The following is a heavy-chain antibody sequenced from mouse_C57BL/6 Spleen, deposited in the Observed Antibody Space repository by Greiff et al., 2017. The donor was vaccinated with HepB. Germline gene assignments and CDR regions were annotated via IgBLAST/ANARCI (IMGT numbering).Heavy chain of an antibody. D-gene: IGHD4-1*01. CDR1: GYTFTDHI. Sequence: VQLQQSGAELASPGASVTLSCKASGYTFTDHIMNWVKKRPGQGLEWIGRIYPVSGETNYNQKFKGKATFTVDRSSSTVYMVLNSLTSEDPAVYDCGRTANWDAYDFDYWGQGTTLTVSS. CDR2: IYPVSGET. CDR3: GRTANWDAYDFDY. J-gene: IGHJ2*01. V-gene: IGHV1-11*01.